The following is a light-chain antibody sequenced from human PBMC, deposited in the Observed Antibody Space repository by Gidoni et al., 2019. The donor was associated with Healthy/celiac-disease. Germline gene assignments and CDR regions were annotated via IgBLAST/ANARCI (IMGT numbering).Light chain of an antibody. CDR1: QSISSY. Sequence: IQLTQSPSSLSASVGDRVTITCRASQSISSYLNWYKQKPGKAPKLLIYSASSLQSGVPSRFSGSGSGTDFTLTIISLQPEDVATYYCQQSYSTPLTFGGGTKVEIK. V-gene: IGKV1-39*01. CDR3: QQSYSTPLT. J-gene: IGKJ4*01. CDR2: SAS.